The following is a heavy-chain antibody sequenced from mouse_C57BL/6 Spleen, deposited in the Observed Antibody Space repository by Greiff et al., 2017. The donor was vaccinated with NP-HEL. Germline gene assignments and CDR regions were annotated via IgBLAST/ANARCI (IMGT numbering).Heavy chain of an antibody. CDR2: IDPETGGT. V-gene: IGHV1-15*01. D-gene: IGHD1-1*01. CDR3: TRKGYYYGSSLSYWYFDV. CDR1: GYTFTDYE. J-gene: IGHJ1*03. Sequence: QVQLQQSGAELVRPGASVTLSCKASGYTFTDYEMHWVKQTPVHGLEWIGAIDPETGGTAYNQKFKGTAILTADKSSSTAYMELRSLTSEDSAVYYCTRKGYYYGSSLSYWYFDVWGTGTTVTVSS.